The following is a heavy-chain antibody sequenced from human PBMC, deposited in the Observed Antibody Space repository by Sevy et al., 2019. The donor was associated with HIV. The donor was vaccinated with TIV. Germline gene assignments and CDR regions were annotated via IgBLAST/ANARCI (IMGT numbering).Heavy chain of an antibody. Sequence: GGSLRLSCTTSGFTFTSYAMNWVRQAPGKGLEWVSTIFRNFRGVEVTYDADSVKGRFTISRDSSRNTLYLQMNSLRAEDTAVYYCAAARYDSSGSFDALDIWGQGTMVTVSS. V-gene: IGHV3-23*01. CDR2: IFRNFRGVEVT. D-gene: IGHD3-22*01. J-gene: IGHJ3*02. CDR3: AAARYDSSGSFDALDI. CDR1: GFTFTSYA.